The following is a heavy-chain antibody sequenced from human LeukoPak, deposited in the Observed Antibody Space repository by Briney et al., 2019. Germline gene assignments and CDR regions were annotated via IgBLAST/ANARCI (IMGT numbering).Heavy chain of an antibody. CDR2: IRGSGGGT. Sequence: GGSLRLSCTASGFTFSNYAMTRVRQAPGRGLEWVSSIRGSGGGTNYVDSVRGRFTVSRDNSKNTLYLQMNSLRADDTAVYYCSRDPNGDYFGAFDFQRWGQGTLVTVSS. J-gene: IGHJ1*01. V-gene: IGHV3-23*01. CDR1: GFTFSNYA. D-gene: IGHD4-17*01. CDR3: SRDPNGDYFGAFDFQR.